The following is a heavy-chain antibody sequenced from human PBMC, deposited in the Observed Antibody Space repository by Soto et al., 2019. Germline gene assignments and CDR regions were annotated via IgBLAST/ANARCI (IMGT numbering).Heavy chain of an antibody. CDR2: ITPYNGNA. J-gene: IGHJ4*02. D-gene: IGHD7-27*01. CDR3: ARSATSGDQHFIDS. CDR1: GWIFTFKY. Sequence: QMQLLQSGAEVKKTGSSVKISCKTSGWIFTFKYLHWVRQAPGQGLEWLGWITPYNGNAKYAQHFQDRISLTRDNSLTPLFLELRNLRSEDTGLYYCARSATSGDQHFIDSWGQGTLVTVSS. V-gene: IGHV1-45*02.